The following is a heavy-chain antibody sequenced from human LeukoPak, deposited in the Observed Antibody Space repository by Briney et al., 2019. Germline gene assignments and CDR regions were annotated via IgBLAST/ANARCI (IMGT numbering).Heavy chain of an antibody. CDR1: GGTFSSYA. J-gene: IGHJ1*01. D-gene: IGHD3-22*01. CDR2: IIPILGIA. V-gene: IGHV1-69*04. Sequence: ASVKVSCKASGGTFSSYAISWVRQAPGQGLEWMGRIIPILGIANYAQKFQGRVTITADKSTSTAYMELSSLRSEDTAVYYCARERGVVVTLAFQHWGQGTLVTVSS. CDR3: ARERGVVVTLAFQH.